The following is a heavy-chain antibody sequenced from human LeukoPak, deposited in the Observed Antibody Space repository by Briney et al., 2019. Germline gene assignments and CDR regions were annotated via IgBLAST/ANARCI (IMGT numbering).Heavy chain of an antibody. CDR3: AKGLSPFAWSVNWFDP. CDR1: GFTFDDYA. Sequence: GGSLRLSCAASGFTFDDYAMHWVRQAPGKGLEWVSGISWNSGSIGYADSVKGRFTISRDNAKNSLYLQMNSLRAEDTALYYCAKGLSPFAWSVNWFDPWGQGTLVTVSS. J-gene: IGHJ5*02. D-gene: IGHD2-8*02. CDR2: ISWNSGSI. V-gene: IGHV3-9*01.